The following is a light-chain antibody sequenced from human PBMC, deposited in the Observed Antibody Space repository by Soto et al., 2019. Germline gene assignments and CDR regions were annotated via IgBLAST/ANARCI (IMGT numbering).Light chain of an antibody. CDR3: QQRSSCPLT. Sequence: EIVMTQSPATLSVSPWESVTLSCRASQLFSSNLAWYQRRPGQAPRLLIYGSSTRATGVPPRFSGSGSGTDFTLTISSLEPEDFAVYYCQQRSSCPLTFGGGTKVDIK. J-gene: IGKJ4*01. CDR1: QLFSSN. V-gene: IGKV3-15*01. CDR2: GSS.